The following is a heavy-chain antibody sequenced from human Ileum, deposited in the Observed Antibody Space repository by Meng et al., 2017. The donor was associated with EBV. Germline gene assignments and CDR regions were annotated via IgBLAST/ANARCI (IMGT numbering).Heavy chain of an antibody. J-gene: IGHJ4*02. Sequence: LQVAGPGRGMPSGTLSLTCAVSGGSISVINWGSWVRQSPEKGLEWIGEVYHDGATNYHPSLKSRVTISLDKSKNEVNLHLNSLTAADTAVYFCARSSPIVRGLDYWGQGTLVTVSS. CDR3: ARSSPIVRGLDY. V-gene: IGHV4-4*02. CDR2: VYHDGAT. D-gene: IGHD3-10*01. CDR1: GGSISVINW.